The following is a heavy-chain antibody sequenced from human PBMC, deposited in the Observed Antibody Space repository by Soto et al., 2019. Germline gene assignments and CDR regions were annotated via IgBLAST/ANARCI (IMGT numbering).Heavy chain of an antibody. CDR2: ISAGDGNT. D-gene: IGHD2-2*01. V-gene: IGHV3-23*01. CDR3: AKHAEYQLVSWFDP. CDR1: GFSFSTYA. J-gene: IGHJ5*02. Sequence: EVQLLESGGGLVQSGGSLRLSCAVSGFSFSTYAMSWVRQAPGKGLEWVSGISAGDGNTYYADSVRGRFTISRDNSKDTLYLQITSLRAEDTAFYYCAKHAEYQLVSWFDPWGQGTLVTVSS.